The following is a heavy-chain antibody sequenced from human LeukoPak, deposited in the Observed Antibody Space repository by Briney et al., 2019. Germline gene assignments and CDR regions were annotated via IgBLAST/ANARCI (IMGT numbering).Heavy chain of an antibody. J-gene: IGHJ3*02. CDR1: GYTFTSYD. Sequence: GASVKVSCKASGYTFTSYDINWVRQATGQGLEWMGWMNPNSGNTGYARKFQGRVTMTRNTSISTAYMELSSLRSEDTAVYYCARDPEIHCSGGSCSGVRAFDIWGQGTMVTVSS. CDR3: ARDPEIHCSGGSCSGVRAFDI. CDR2: MNPNSGNT. V-gene: IGHV1-8*01. D-gene: IGHD2-15*01.